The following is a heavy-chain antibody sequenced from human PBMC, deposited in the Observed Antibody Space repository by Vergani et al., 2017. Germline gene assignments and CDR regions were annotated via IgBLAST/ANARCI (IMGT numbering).Heavy chain of an antibody. Sequence: QVQLVESGGGVVQPGRSLRLSCAASGFTFSGYAIHWVRQAPGKGLEWVAVISYDGAKKYYADSVKGRFTVSRDNSKNTLYLQMNSLRVEDTAVYYCARSRYDSSGFSTIFRYWGQGTRVTVS. CDR3: ARSRYDSSGFSTIFRY. CDR2: ISYDGAKK. J-gene: IGHJ4*02. V-gene: IGHV3-30-3*01. CDR1: GFTFSGYA. D-gene: IGHD3-22*01.